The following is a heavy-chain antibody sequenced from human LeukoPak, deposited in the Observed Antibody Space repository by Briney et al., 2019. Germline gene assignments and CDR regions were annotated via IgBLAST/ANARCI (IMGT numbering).Heavy chain of an antibody. CDR1: GYTFTSYG. CDR3: ASGNTAMVILQYYYYYYYMDV. V-gene: IGHV1-18*01. D-gene: IGHD5-18*01. CDR2: ISAYNGNT. J-gene: IGHJ6*03. Sequence: ASVKVSCKASGYTFTSYGISWVRQAPGQGLEWMGWISAYNGNTNYAQKLQGRVTMTTDTSTSTAYMELRSLRSDDTAVYYCASGNTAMVILQYYYYYYYMDVWGKGTTVTVSS.